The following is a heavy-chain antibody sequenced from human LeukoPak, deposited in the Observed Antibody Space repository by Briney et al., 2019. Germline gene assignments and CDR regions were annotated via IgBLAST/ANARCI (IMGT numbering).Heavy chain of an antibody. D-gene: IGHD3-22*01. CDR3: ARATIADSSTYYIDY. V-gene: IGHV1-2*02. CDR2: ISPNSGST. CDR1: GYTFSDYY. J-gene: IGHJ4*02. Sequence: ASVKVSCKASGYTFSDYYMHWVRQAPGQGLEWMGWISPNSGSTNYAQKFQGRVTMTRDMSISTAYMELSRLTSDDTAVYYCARATIADSSTYYIDYWGLGTLVTVSS.